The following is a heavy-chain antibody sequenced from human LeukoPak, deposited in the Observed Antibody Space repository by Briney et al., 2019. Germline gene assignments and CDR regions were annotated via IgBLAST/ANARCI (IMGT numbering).Heavy chain of an antibody. CDR3: AKVGNWGTDFDY. D-gene: IGHD7-27*01. CDR2: ISYDGSNK. J-gene: IGHJ4*02. V-gene: IGHV3-30*18. CDR1: GFTFSSYG. Sequence: GGSLRLSCAASGFTFSSYGMHWVRQAPGKGLEWVAVISYDGSNKYYADSVKGRFTISRDNSKNTLYLQMNSLRAEDTAVYYCAKVGNWGTDFDYWGQGTLVTVSS.